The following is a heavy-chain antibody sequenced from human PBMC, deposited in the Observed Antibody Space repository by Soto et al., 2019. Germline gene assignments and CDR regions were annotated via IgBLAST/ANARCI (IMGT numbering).Heavy chain of an antibody. J-gene: IGHJ4*02. CDR3: AKAQGGSYFDY. CDR1: GFTFSSNA. D-gene: IGHD2-15*01. V-gene: IGHV3-23*01. Sequence: PVGSLSLSFAASGFTFSSNAMSWFRQAPGKGLEWDSGISSSGGSTYYADSVKDRFTISRDNSKNMLYLQMNNLRAEDTAVYYCAKAQGGSYFDYWGQGTLVTVSS. CDR2: ISSSGGST.